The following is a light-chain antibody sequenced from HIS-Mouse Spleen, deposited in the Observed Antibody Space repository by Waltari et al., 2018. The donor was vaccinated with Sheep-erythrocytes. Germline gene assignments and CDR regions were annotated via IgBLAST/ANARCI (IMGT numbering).Light chain of an antibody. Sequence: QAALTQPASSSGSPEPSVTISWTGTGRYVGTYNLVAWYQHHPGKAHNLMIYEGSKRPSGVSNRFSGSKSGNTASLTISGLQAEDEADYYCCSYAGSSTPWVFGGGTKLTVL. CDR1: GRYVGTYNL. CDR2: EGS. CDR3: CSYAGSSTPWV. V-gene: IGLV2-23*01. J-gene: IGLJ3*02.